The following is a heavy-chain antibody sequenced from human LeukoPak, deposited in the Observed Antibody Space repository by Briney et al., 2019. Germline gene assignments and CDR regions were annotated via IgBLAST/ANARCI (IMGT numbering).Heavy chain of an antibody. V-gene: IGHV3-23*01. CDR1: GFTFSSYA. Sequence: GGSLRLSCAASGFTFSSYAMSWVRQAPGKGLEWVSAISGSGGSTYYADSVKGRFTISRDNSKNTLYLQMNSLRAEDTAVYYCAKGRVGYYDSSGYYYRGAGTYYFDYWGQGTLVTVSS. CDR3: AKGRVGYYDSSGYYYRGAGTYYFDY. J-gene: IGHJ4*02. CDR2: ISGSGGST. D-gene: IGHD3-22*01.